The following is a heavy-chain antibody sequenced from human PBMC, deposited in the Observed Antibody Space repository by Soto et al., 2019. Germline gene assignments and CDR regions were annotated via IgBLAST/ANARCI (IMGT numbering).Heavy chain of an antibody. V-gene: IGHV5-51*01. J-gene: IGHJ6*03. CDR3: ARVVVVPAAYYYYSMHV. CDR1: GYSFTSYW. D-gene: IGHD2-2*01. CDR2: IYPGDSDT. Sequence: GESLKISCKGSGYSFTSYWIGWVRQMPGKGLEWMGIIYPGDSDTRYSPSFQGQVTISADKSISTAYLQWSSLKASDTAMYYCARVVVVPAAYYYYSMHVSGKGTTVTVSS.